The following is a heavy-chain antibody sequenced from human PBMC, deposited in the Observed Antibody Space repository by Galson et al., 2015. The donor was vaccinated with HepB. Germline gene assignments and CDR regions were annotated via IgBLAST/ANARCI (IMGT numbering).Heavy chain of an antibody. V-gene: IGHV4-34*01. CDR3: ARSLWFRELNY. J-gene: IGHJ4*02. D-gene: IGHD3-10*01. CDR1: GGSFSGYY. Sequence: LSLTCAVYGGSFSGYYWSWIRQPPGKGLEWIGEINHSGSTNYNPSLKSRVTISVDTSKNQFSLKLSSVTAADTAVYYCARSLWFRELNYWGQGTLVTVSS. CDR2: INHSGST.